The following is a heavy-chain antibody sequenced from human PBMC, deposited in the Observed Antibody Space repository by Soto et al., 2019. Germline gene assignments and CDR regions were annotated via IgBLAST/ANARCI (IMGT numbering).Heavy chain of an antibody. Sequence: NPGGSLRLSCAASGFTFSSYSMNWVRQAPGKGLEWVSSISSSSSYIYYADSVKGRFTISRDNAKNSLYLQMNSLRAEDTAVYYCARDPIAAASWFDPWGQGTLVTVSS. CDR2: ISSSSSYI. CDR3: ARDPIAAASWFDP. V-gene: IGHV3-21*01. CDR1: GFTFSSYS. D-gene: IGHD6-13*01. J-gene: IGHJ5*02.